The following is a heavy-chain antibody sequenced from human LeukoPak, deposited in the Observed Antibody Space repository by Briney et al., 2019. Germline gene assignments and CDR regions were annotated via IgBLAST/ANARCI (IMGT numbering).Heavy chain of an antibody. V-gene: IGHV4-39*01. CDR1: GGSIGSGSYY. CDR3: ARQTGSGLFSLP. D-gene: IGHD3-10*01. J-gene: IGHJ4*02. Sequence: SETLSLTCTVSGGSIGSGSYYWSWIRQPPGKGLEWIGSIYFSGGTYYNASLKSRVTISVDTSKNQFSLKLSSVTAADTAVYYCARQTGSGLFSLPGGQGTLVTVSS. CDR2: IYFSGGT.